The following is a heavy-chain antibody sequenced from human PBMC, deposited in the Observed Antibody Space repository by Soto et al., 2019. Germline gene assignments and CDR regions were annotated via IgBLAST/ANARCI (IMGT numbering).Heavy chain of an antibody. CDR1: GFTFSSYW. D-gene: IGHD6-13*01. Sequence: PGGSLRLSCAASGFTFSSYWMHWVRQAPGKGLVWVSRINSDGSSTSYADSVKGRFTISRDNAKNTLYLQMNSLRAEDTAVYYCARDEGGSSSWYGDAFDICGQGTMVTGSS. V-gene: IGHV3-74*01. J-gene: IGHJ3*02. CDR2: INSDGSST. CDR3: ARDEGGSSSWYGDAFDI.